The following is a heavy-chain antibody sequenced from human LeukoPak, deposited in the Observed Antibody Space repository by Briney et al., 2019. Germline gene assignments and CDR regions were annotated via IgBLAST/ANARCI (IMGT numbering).Heavy chain of an antibody. J-gene: IGHJ6*03. CDR2: ISHSGST. D-gene: IGHD2-2*01. Sequence: SETLSLTCAVYGGSFSGYYWSWIRQPPGKGLEWIGEISHSGSTNYNPSLKSRVTISVDTSKNQFSLKLSSVTAADTAVYYCTREIVVVPAHSRSQWGRRRTEDYYYYYYMDVWGKGTTVTVSS. CDR3: TREIVVVPAHSRSQWGRRRTEDYYYYYYMDV. V-gene: IGHV4-34*01. CDR1: GGSFSGYY.